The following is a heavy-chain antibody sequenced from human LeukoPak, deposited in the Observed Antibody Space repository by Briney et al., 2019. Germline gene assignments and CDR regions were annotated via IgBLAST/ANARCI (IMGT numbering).Heavy chain of an antibody. CDR1: GYSISSGYY. CDR2: IYHSGST. D-gene: IGHD1-20*01. Sequence: SENLSLTCTVSGYSISSGYYWGWIRQPPGEGLEWIGNIYHSGSTYYNPSLKSRVTISVDTSKNQFSLKLSAVTAADTAVYYCASVEYNWNDVDYWGQGTLVTVSS. J-gene: IGHJ4*02. CDR3: ASVEYNWNDVDY. V-gene: IGHV4-38-2*02.